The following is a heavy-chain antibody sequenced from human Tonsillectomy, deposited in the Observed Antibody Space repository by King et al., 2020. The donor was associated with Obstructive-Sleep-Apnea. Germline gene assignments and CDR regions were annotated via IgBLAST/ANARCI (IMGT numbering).Heavy chain of an antibody. CDR2: ISYDGSSK. Sequence: VQLVESGGGVVQPGRSLRLSCAASGFTFSTFAMHWVRQAPGKGLEWVAVISYDGSSKYYADSVKGRFTISRDNSKSTLYLQMNSLRPEDTAVYYCASGSYYRFDYWGQGTLVTVSS. D-gene: IGHD1-26*01. V-gene: IGHV3-30*04. J-gene: IGHJ4*02. CDR1: GFTFSTFA. CDR3: ASGSYYRFDY.